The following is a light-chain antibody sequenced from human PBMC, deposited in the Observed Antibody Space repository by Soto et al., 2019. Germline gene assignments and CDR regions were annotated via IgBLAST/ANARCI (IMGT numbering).Light chain of an antibody. J-gene: IGKJ5*01. CDR1: QSLLHSNGYNY. V-gene: IGKV2-28*01. Sequence: DGVMTQSPLSLPVTPGEPASISCRSSQSLLHSNGYNYLDWYLQKPGQSPQLLISLGSNRASGVPDRFSGSGSGTDFTLKISRVEADDVGVYYCMQALQTPTFGQGTRLEIK. CDR3: MQALQTPT. CDR2: LGS.